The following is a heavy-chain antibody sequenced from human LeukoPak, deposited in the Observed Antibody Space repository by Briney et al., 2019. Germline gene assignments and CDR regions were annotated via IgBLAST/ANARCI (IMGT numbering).Heavy chain of an antibody. CDR2: ISWNSGGM. CDR1: GFSFDDYA. J-gene: IGHJ4*02. D-gene: IGHD2-15*01. Sequence: PGGSLRLSCAASGFSFDDYAMHWVRQAPGKGLEWVSGISWNSGGMGYADSVKGRFTISRDNAKNSLYLQMNSLRAEDTAVYYCARDLGYCSGGSCSVVDYWGQGTLVTVSS. CDR3: ARDLGYCSGGSCSVVDY. V-gene: IGHV3-9*01.